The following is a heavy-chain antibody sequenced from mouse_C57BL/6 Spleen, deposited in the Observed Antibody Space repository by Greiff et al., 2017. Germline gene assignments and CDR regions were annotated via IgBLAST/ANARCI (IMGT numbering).Heavy chain of an antibody. D-gene: IGHD2-3*01. V-gene: IGHV8-12*01. CDR1: GFSLSTSGMG. J-gene: IGHJ1*03. CDR2: IYWDDDK. CDR3: ARRAAYDGYWYFDV. Sequence: QVTLKVSGPGLLQSSQTLSLTCSFSGFSLSTSGMGVSWIRQPSGKGLEWLAHIYWDDDKRYNPSLKRRLTISKDTSRNQVFLKITSVDTADTATYYCARRAAYDGYWYFDVWGTGTTVTVSS.